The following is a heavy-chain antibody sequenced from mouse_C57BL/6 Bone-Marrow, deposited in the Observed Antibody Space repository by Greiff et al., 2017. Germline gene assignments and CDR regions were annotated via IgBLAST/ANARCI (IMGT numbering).Heavy chain of an antibody. CDR3: ARQGNPRCRYFDG. CDR2: ISNLAYSI. Sequence: EVKLVESGGGLVQPGGSLKLSCAASGFTFSDYGMAWVRQAPRNGPEWVAFISNLAYSIYYADTVTGRFTISRENAKNTLYLEMSSLRSEDTAMYYCARQGNPRCRYFDGWGTGTTVTVSS. J-gene: IGHJ1*03. D-gene: IGHD2-1*01. CDR1: GFTFSDYG. V-gene: IGHV5-15*04.